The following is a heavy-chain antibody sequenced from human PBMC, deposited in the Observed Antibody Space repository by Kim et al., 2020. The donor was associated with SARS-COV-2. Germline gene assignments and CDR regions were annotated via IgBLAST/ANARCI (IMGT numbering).Heavy chain of an antibody. CDR3: ARDSGYSSGWSFDY. V-gene: IGHV7-4-1*02. J-gene: IGHJ4*02. D-gene: IGHD6-19*01. Sequence: AQGFPGRFVFSLETSVSTAYLQISSLKAEDTAVYYCARDSGYSSGWSFDYWGQGTLVTVSS.